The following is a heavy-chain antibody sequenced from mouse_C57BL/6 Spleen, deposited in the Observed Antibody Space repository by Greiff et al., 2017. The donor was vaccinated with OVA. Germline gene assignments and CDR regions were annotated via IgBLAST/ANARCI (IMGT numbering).Heavy chain of an antibody. Sequence: VQLQQPGAELVKPGDSVKISCKASGYSFTGYFMNWVMQSHGKSLEWIGRINPYNGDTFYNQKFKGKATLTVDKSSSTAHMELRSLTSEDSAVYYCARSYDYDGGAWFAYWGQGTLVTVSA. J-gene: IGHJ3*01. V-gene: IGHV1-20*01. CDR2: INPYNGDT. D-gene: IGHD2-4*01. CDR1: GYSFTGYF. CDR3: ARSYDYDGGAWFAY.